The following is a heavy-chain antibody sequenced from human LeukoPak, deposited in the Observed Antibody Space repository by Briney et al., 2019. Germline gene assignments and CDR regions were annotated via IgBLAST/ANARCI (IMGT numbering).Heavy chain of an antibody. CDR2: IKSKSDGGTT. Sequence: PGGSLRLSCAASGFRITNAWMNWVRQAPTRGLEWVGRIKSKSDGGTTDYAAPVKGRFIISRDDSKNTLYPQMNSLKIEDTAVYYCTTDRGDYGIPFWGQGTLVTVSS. J-gene: IGHJ4*02. V-gene: IGHV3-15*07. CDR3: TTDRGDYGIPF. D-gene: IGHD4-17*01. CDR1: GFRITNAW.